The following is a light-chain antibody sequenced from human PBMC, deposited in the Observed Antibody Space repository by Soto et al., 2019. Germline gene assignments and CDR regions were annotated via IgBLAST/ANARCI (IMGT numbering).Light chain of an antibody. V-gene: IGKV3-11*01. Sequence: ETVLTQSPATLSLSPGERATLSCRASQSVERYLAWYQQKPGQAPRLLIYDTSNRATGIPARFSGSGSGTDFTLTISSLEPEDFAVYFCQQRRNWPPITFGQGTRLEIK. CDR2: DTS. CDR1: QSVERY. J-gene: IGKJ5*01. CDR3: QQRRNWPPIT.